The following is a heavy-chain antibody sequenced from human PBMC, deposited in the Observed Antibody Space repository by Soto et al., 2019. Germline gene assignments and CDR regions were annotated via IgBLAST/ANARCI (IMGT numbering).Heavy chain of an antibody. V-gene: IGHV2-5*02. D-gene: IGHD5-12*01. Sequence: QITLKESGPTLVRTTQPLTLTCTFSGFSLSKSGVAVAWIRQPPGEALEWLALIYWDDDKRYNPSLKSRLTITQDTSKDQVVLAMTNMDPLDTASYFCALSQRGPRDFWGQGILVTVSS. J-gene: IGHJ4*02. CDR1: GFSLSKSGVA. CDR2: IYWDDDK. CDR3: ALSQRGPRDF.